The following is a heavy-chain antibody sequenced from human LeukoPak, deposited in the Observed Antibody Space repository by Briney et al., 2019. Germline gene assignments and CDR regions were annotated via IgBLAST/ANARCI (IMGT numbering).Heavy chain of an antibody. CDR2: IYYSGST. D-gene: IGHD1-26*01. CDR1: GGSISSHY. CDR3: ASTYSGSYVVY. Sequence: SETLSLTCTVSGGSISSHYWSWIRQPPGKGLEWIGYIYYSGSTNYNPSLKSRVTISVDTSKNQFSLKLSSVTAADTGVYYCASTYSGSYVVYWGQGTLVTVSS. J-gene: IGHJ4*02. V-gene: IGHV4-59*11.